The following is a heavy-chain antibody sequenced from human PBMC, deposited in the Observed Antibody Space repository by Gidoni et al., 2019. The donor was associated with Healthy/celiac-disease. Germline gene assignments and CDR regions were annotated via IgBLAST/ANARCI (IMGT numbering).Heavy chain of an antibody. D-gene: IGHD2-15*01. CDR3: ARERFRYCSGGSCYGGLDY. J-gene: IGHJ4*02. CDR1: GGSISSGDYY. CDR2: IYYSGST. Sequence: QVQLQESGPGLVKPSQTLSLTCTVSGGSISSGDYYWSWLRQPPGKGLEWIGYIYYSGSTYYNPSLKSRVTISVDTSKNQFSLKLSSVTAADTAVYYCARERFRYCSGGSCYGGLDYWGQGTLVTVSS. V-gene: IGHV4-30-4*01.